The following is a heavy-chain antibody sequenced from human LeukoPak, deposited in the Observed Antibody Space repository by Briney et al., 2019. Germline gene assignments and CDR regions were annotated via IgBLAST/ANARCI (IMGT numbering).Heavy chain of an antibody. V-gene: IGHV3-7*01. CDR2: IKQDGSET. Sequence: GGSLRLSCAASGFTFSSYRINWIRQAPGKGLEWVANIKQDGSETYYVDSVRGRFIVSRDNAKNSVFLQMNSLRAEDTAVYYCARDFAAAVGWGQGTLVTVSS. CDR1: GFTFSSYR. J-gene: IGHJ4*02. CDR3: ARDFAAAVG. D-gene: IGHD6-13*01.